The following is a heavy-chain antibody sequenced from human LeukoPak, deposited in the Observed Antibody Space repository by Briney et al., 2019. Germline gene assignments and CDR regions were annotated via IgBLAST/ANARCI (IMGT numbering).Heavy chain of an antibody. D-gene: IGHD1-26*01. CDR1: GFTFSSYA. J-gene: IGHJ4*02. CDR3: ARSNAYSGSSLWY. CDR2: ISYDGSNK. V-gene: IGHV3-30-3*01. Sequence: GGSLRLSCAASGFTFSSYAMHWVRQASGKGLEWVAVISYDGSNKYYADSVKGRFTISRDNSKNTLYLQMNSLRAEDTAVYYCARSNAYSGSSLWYWGQGTLVTVSS.